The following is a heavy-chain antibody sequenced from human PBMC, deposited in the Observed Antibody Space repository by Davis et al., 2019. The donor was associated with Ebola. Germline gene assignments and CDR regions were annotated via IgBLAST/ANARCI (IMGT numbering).Heavy chain of an antibody. Sequence: AASVKVSCKASGGTFSSYAISWVRQAPGQGLEWMGGIIPIFGTANYAQKFQGRVTITADESTSTAYMELSSLRSEDTAVYYCARGEQLVTLAGMDVWAQGTTVTVSS. CDR3: ARGEQLVTLAGMDV. CDR2: IIPIFGTA. D-gene: IGHD6-6*01. J-gene: IGHJ6*02. CDR1: GGTFSSYA. V-gene: IGHV1-69*13.